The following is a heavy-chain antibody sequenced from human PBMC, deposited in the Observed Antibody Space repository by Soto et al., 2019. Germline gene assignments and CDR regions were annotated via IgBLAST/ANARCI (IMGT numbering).Heavy chain of an antibody. V-gene: IGHV4-39*01. D-gene: IGHD6-13*01. CDR1: GDSIRSRSYY. CDR2: IHDSGTT. Sequence: PSETLSLTCTVSGDSIRSRSYYWGWVRQPPGKGLEWIGGIHDSGTTFYNPSLKSRVTISGDPSKSQFYLTMNSVTAADTAVYYCAATDAETAGICFDPWGQGTLVTVSS. CDR3: AATDAETAGICFDP. J-gene: IGHJ5*02.